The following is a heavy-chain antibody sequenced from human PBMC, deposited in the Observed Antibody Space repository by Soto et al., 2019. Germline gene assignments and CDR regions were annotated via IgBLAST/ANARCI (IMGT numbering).Heavy chain of an antibody. Sequence: GESLKISCAASGFTFSSYAMHWVRQAPGKGLEWVAVISYDGSNKYYADSVKGRFTISRDNSKNTLYLQMNSLRAEDTAVYYCARSRYGSGSYDAFDIWGQGTMVTVSS. CDR2: ISYDGSNK. J-gene: IGHJ3*02. CDR1: GFTFSSYA. V-gene: IGHV3-30*04. CDR3: ARSRYGSGSYDAFDI. D-gene: IGHD3-10*01.